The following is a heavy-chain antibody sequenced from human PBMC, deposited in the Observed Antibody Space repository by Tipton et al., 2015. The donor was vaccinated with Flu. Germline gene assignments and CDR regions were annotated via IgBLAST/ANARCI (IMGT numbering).Heavy chain of an antibody. CDR3: ARDRVGDYSGFDP. Sequence: TLSLTCTVSGGSLSSFYWTWIRQPAGKGLEWIGRMYTNGDTNTNPSLKSRVSISLDTSKNQFSLKLSSVTAADTAVYYCARDRVGDYSGFDPWGQGTLVTVSS. J-gene: IGHJ5*02. CDR2: MYTNGDT. D-gene: IGHD4-17*01. CDR1: GGSLSSFY. V-gene: IGHV4-4*07.